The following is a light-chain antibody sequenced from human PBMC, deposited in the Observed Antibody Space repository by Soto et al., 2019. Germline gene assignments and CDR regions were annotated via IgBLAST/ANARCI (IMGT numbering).Light chain of an antibody. J-gene: IGLJ1*01. CDR2: SNT. CDR1: SSNIAINY. CDR3: AAWDDTVSGYV. V-gene: IGLV1-47*02. Sequence: QSVLTQPPSASGTPGQRVTISWSGSSSNIAINYVYWYQQLPGAAPELLIYSNTQRPSGVPDRFSGSKSGTSASLTISGLRSEDEADYYCAAWDDTVSGYVFGTGTKVTVL.